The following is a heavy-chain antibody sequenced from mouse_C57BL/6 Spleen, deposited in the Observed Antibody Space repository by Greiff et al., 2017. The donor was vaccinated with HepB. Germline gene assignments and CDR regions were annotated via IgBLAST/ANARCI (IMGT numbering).Heavy chain of an antibody. CDR1: GFTFSSYA. Sequence: KLVESGGGLVKPGGSLKLSCAASGFTFSSYAMSWVRQTPEKRLEWVATISDGGSYTYYPDNVKGRFTISRDNAKNNLYLQMSHLKSEDTAMYYCARSEGYFDYWGQGTTLTVSS. V-gene: IGHV5-4*03. J-gene: IGHJ2*01. CDR2: ISDGGSYT. CDR3: ARSEGYFDY.